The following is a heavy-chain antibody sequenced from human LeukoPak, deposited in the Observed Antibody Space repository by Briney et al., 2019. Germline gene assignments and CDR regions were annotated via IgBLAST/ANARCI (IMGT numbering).Heavy chain of an antibody. CDR3: VSMKGAGYSYVGY. J-gene: IGHJ4*02. Sequence: PSETLSLTCTVSGGSFSSYYWSWIRQPPEKGLEWIGYIYYSGNTNYNPSLKSRVTISVDTSKNQFSLKLSSVTAADTAVYYCVSMKGAGYSYVGYWGQGTLVTVSS. V-gene: IGHV4-59*01. CDR2: IYYSGNT. D-gene: IGHD5-18*01. CDR1: GGSFSSYY.